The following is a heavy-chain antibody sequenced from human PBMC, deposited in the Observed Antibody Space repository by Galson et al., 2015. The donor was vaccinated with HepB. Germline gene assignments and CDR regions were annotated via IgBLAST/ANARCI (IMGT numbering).Heavy chain of an antibody. J-gene: IGHJ4*02. CDR3: IRMADLSGYSSS. CDR1: GFTFSGSA. V-gene: IGHV3-73*01. CDR2: IRTKASNYAT. Sequence: SLRLSCAASGFTFSGSAIHWVRQTSGKGLEWVGRIRTKASNYATAYAASLQGRFTISRDASKNTAYLHMKSLKTEDTAVYYCIRMADLSGYSSSWGQGTLVTVSS. D-gene: IGHD6-13*01.